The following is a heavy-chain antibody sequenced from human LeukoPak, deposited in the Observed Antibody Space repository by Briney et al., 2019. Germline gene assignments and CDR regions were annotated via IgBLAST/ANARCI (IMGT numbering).Heavy chain of an antibody. V-gene: IGHV3-30*01. Sequence: GGSLRLSCAASGFTFSSYAMHWVRQAPGKGLEWVAVIAYDGSNKYYADSVKGRFTISRDDLKNTMNLQMNSLGDEDTAVYYCARELAGMGSKSEYFQHWGQGTLVTVSS. J-gene: IGHJ1*01. CDR2: IAYDGSNK. D-gene: IGHD3-3*02. CDR3: ARELAGMGSKSEYFQH. CDR1: GFTFSSYA.